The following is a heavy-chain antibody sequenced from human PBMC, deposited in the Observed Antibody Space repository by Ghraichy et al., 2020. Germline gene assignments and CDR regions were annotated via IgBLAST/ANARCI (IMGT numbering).Heavy chain of an antibody. CDR2: FDPEDGET. CDR3: ATDPRWFPRNPDWYFDL. J-gene: IGHJ2*01. Sequence: ASVKVSCKVSGYTLTELSMHWVRQAPGKGLEWMGGFDPEDGETIYAQKFQGRVTMTEDTSTDTAYMELSSLRSEDTAVYYCATDPRWFPRNPDWYFDLWGRGTLVTVSS. CDR1: GYTLTELS. V-gene: IGHV1-24*01. D-gene: IGHD4-23*01.